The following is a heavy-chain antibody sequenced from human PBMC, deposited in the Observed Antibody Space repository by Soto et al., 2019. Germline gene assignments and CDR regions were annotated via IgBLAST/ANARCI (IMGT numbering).Heavy chain of an antibody. CDR3: AKGQGVPSYYYYGMDV. D-gene: IGHD3-10*01. V-gene: IGHV3-23*01. CDR2: ISGSGGST. Sequence: GGSLRLSCAASGFTFSSYAMSWVRQAPGKGLEWVSAISGSGGSTYYADSVKGRFTISRDNSKNTLYLQMNSLRAEDTAVYYCAKGQGVPSYYYYGMDVWGQGTTVTVSS. CDR1: GFTFSSYA. J-gene: IGHJ6*02.